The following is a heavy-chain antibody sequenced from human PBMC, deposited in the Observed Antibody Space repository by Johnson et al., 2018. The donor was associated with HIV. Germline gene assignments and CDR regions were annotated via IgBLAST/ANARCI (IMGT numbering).Heavy chain of an antibody. CDR2: IGTAGDT. J-gene: IGHJ3*02. D-gene: IGHD6-6*01. V-gene: IGHV3-13*01. Sequence: LEWVSAIGTAGDTYYPGSVKGRFPISRENAKNSLYLQMNSLRVGDTAVYYCVRDGGGYSSSSVGAFDIWGQGTMVTVSS. CDR3: VRDGGGYSSSSVGAFDI.